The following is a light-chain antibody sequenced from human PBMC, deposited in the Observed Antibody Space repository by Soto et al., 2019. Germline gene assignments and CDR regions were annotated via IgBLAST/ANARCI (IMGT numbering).Light chain of an antibody. V-gene: IGKV1-27*01. Sequence: DIQMTQSQSSLSASVGDRFTITCRPSQGISKYLAWFGQRPGIVPKLLIYSASTLQSGVPSRFGGSGSGIDFTLTISSLQREEFATYYCQQSYSTAPTFGQGTKV. CDR2: SAS. CDR3: QQSYSTAPT. CDR1: QGISKY. J-gene: IGKJ1*01.